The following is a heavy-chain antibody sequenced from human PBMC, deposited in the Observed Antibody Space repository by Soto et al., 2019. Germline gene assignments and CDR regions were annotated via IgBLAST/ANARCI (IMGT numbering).Heavy chain of an antibody. Sequence: SVKVSCKAPRVTFSSYSISWVRQAPGKGLEWMGEIIPIFGTANYAQKFQGRVTITADESTSTAYMELSSLRSEDTAVYYCARSPGGYCSGGSCQFKAFDIWGQGTMVTVPS. CDR3: ARSPGGYCSGGSCQFKAFDI. CDR2: IIPIFGTA. CDR1: RVTFSSYS. D-gene: IGHD2-15*01. V-gene: IGHV1-69*13. J-gene: IGHJ3*02.